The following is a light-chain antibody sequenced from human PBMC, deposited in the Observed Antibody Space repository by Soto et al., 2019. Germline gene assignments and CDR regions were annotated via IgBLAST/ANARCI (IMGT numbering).Light chain of an antibody. J-gene: IGLJ1*01. Sequence: QSVLTQPPSASGSPGQSVTISCTGTSSDIGAYIYVSWDQQHPGKAPKLMISEVSRRPSGVPERFSGSKSGNTASLTVSGLQADDEAHYYCSSYAGSNNFVFGTGTKLTVL. CDR2: EVS. V-gene: IGLV2-8*01. CDR3: SSYAGSNNFV. CDR1: SSDIGAYIY.